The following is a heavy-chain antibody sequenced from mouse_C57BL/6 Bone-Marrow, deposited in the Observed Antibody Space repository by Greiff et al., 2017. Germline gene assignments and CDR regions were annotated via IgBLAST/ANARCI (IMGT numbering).Heavy chain of an antibody. Sequence: EVQVVESGGGLVKPGGSLKLSCAASGFTFSSYTMSWVRQTPEKRLEWVATISGGGGNTYYPDSVKGRFTISRDNAQNTLYLQMSSLRSEDTALYYCARRNYYGSSYGGAWFAYWDQGPLVTVAA. CDR1: GFTFSSYT. D-gene: IGHD1-1*01. V-gene: IGHV5-9*01. CDR2: ISGGGGNT. J-gene: IGHJ3*01. CDR3: ARRNYYGSSYGGAWFAY.